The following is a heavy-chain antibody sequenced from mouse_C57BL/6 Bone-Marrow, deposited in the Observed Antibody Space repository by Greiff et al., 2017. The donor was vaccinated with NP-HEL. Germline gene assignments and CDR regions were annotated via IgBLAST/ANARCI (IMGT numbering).Heavy chain of an antibody. Sequence: VQLQQPGAELVKPGASVKMSCKASGYTFTSYWITWVKPRPGQGLEWIGDIYPGSGSTNYNEKFKSKATLTVDTSSSTAYMQLSSLTSEDSAVYYCVTTVPLGNWDPYYFDYWGQGTTLTVSS. J-gene: IGHJ2*01. D-gene: IGHD1-1*01. CDR1: GYTFTSYW. CDR3: VTTVPLGNWDPYYFDY. V-gene: IGHV1-55*01. CDR2: IYPGSGST.